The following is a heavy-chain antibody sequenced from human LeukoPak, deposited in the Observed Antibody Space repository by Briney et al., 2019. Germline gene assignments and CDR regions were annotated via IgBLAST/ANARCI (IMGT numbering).Heavy chain of an antibody. J-gene: IGHJ4*02. Sequence: ASVKVSCKASGYTFTSYGISWVRQAPGQGLEWMGWISAYNGNTNYAQKLQGRVTMTTDTSTSTAYMELRSLRSDDTAVYYCARDGYAGIAAVGIADYWGQGTLVTVSS. CDR2: ISAYNGNT. CDR1: GYTFTSYG. D-gene: IGHD6-13*01. V-gene: IGHV1-18*04. CDR3: ARDGYAGIAAVGIADY.